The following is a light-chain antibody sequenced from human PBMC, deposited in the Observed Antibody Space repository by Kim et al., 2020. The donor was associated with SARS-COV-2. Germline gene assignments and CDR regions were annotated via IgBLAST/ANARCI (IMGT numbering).Light chain of an antibody. CDR3: QSYDSSLNYV. V-gene: IGLV1-40*01. CDR2: GNR. CDR1: SSKIGAGYD. J-gene: IGLJ1*01. Sequence: GQRVTISCTGSSSKIGAGYDVYWYLQLPGTAPKLLIYGNRNRPSGVPDRFSGSKSGTSASLAITGLQAEDEADYYCQSYDSSLNYVFGTGTKVTVL.